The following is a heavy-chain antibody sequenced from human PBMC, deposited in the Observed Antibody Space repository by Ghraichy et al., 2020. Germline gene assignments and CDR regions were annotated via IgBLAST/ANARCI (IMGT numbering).Heavy chain of an antibody. D-gene: IGHD2-2*01. V-gene: IGHV1-18*01. Sequence: ASVKVSCKASGYTFTSYGISWVRQAPGQGLEWMGWISAYNGNTNYAQKLQGRVTMTTDTSTSTAYMELRSLRSDDTAVYYCARDMGYCSSTSCFYYYYYYMYFWGKGTTVTVSS. CDR3: ARDMGYCSSTSCFYYYYYYMYF. CDR1: GYTFTSYG. CDR2: ISAYNGNT. J-gene: IGHJ6*03.